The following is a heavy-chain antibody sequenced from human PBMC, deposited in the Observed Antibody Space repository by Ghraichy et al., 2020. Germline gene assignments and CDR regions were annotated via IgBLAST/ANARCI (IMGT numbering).Heavy chain of an antibody. CDR2: INHSGST. CDR3: LACSSTSCQI. CDR1: GGSFSGYY. V-gene: IGHV4-34*01. D-gene: IGHD2-2*01. Sequence: SETLSLTCAVYGGSFSGYYWSWIRQPPGKGLEWIGEINHSGSTNYNPSLKSRVTISVDTSKNQFSLKLSSVTAADTAVYYCLACSSTSCQIWGQGTMVTVSS. J-gene: IGHJ3*02.